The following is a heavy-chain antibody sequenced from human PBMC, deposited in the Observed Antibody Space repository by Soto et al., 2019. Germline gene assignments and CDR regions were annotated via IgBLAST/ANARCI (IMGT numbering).Heavy chain of an antibody. CDR3: ARKYYDDSSGYHGNWFDP. J-gene: IGHJ5*02. D-gene: IGHD3-22*01. V-gene: IGHV3-23*01. CDR1: GSTFSSYA. CDR2: ISGSGGMT. Sequence: EVQLLESGGGLVQPGGSLRLSCAASGSTFSSYAMIWVRQAPGKGLEWVSAISGSGGMTFYADSVKGRFTISRDNSKKTLYLQMNSLRGADTAVYYCARKYYDDSSGYHGNWFDPWGPGTLVNVSS.